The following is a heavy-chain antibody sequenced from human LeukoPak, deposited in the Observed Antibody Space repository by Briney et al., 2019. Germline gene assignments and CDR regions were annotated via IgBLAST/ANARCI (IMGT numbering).Heavy chain of an antibody. J-gene: IGHJ4*02. CDR1: GGSIGSYY. Sequence: SETLSLTCTVSGGSIGSYYWSWIRQPPGKGLEWIGYTYYTGTTTYNPSLKSRVTISLDTSKDQFSLKLSSVTAADTAVYFCARTRLSNYYFDCWGQGTLVTVSS. CDR3: ARTRLSNYYFDC. V-gene: IGHV4-59*08. CDR2: TYYTGTT. D-gene: IGHD4-11*01.